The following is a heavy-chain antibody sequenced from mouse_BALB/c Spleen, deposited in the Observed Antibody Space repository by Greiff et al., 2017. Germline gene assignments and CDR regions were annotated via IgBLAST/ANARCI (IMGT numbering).Heavy chain of an antibody. V-gene: IGHV2-2*02. CDR1: GFSLTSYG. Sequence: QVQLKESGPGLVQPSQSLSITCTVSGFSLTSYGVHWVRQSPGKGLEWLGVIWSGGSTDYNAAFISRLSISKDNSKSQVFFKMNSLQANDTAIYYCARTFYGSSPYYYAMDYWGQGTSVTVSS. J-gene: IGHJ4*01. CDR2: IWSGGST. CDR3: ARTFYGSSPYYYAMDY. D-gene: IGHD1-1*01.